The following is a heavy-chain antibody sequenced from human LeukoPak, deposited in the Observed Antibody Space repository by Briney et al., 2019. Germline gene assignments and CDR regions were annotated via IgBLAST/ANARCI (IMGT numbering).Heavy chain of an antibody. D-gene: IGHD1-26*01. J-gene: IGHJ4*02. CDR2: ISYDGSNK. CDR1: GFTFSSYA. CDR3: AKESHLSYSGTFYIDY. Sequence: GRSLRLSCAASGFTFSSYAMHWVRQAPGKGLEWVAVISYDGSNKYYADSVKGRFTISRDSSKDTLYLQMNSLRAEDTAVYYCAKESHLSYSGTFYIDYWGQGTLVTVSS. V-gene: IGHV3-30-3*01.